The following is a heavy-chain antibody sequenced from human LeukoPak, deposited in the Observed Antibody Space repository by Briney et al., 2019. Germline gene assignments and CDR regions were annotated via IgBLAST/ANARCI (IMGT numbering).Heavy chain of an antibody. CDR2: VNQDGTEK. D-gene: IGHD2-21*01. CDR1: GFNFGDSR. V-gene: IGHV3-7*04. J-gene: IGHJ4*02. CDR3: VKGDWYFES. Sequence: GGSLRLSCAASGFNFGDSRMTWVRQAPGKGLQWVANVNQDGTEKHFLDSVEGRFTISRDNAKKSLYLQMSSLRPEDTALYFCVKGDWYFESWGQGTLVTASS.